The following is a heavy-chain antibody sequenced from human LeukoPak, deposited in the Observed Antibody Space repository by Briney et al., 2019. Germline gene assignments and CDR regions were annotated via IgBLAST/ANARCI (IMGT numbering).Heavy chain of an antibody. V-gene: IGHV3-30*04. J-gene: IGHJ4*02. CDR1: GFTFSSYD. CDR2: ISYDGSIK. CDR3: CRDGYNYGFDY. Sequence: GGSLRLSCAASGFTFSSYDMNWVRQVPGRGLEWLALISYDGSIKYYADSVKGRFTISRDNSKNTFYLQLNTLRAEDTAIYYSCRDGYNYGFDYWGQGTLVTVSS. D-gene: IGHD5-24*01.